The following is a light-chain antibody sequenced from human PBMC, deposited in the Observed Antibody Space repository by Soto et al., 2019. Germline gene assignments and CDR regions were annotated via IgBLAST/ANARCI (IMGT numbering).Light chain of an antibody. CDR2: LNSDGSH. CDR1: SGHSSYA. J-gene: IGLJ2*01. Sequence: QPVLTQSPSASASLGASVKLTCTLSSGHSSYAIAWHQQQPEKGPRYLMKLNSDGSHSKGDGIPDRFSGSSSGAERYLTISSLQSEDEADYYCQTWGTGIVVFGGGTQL. CDR3: QTWGTGIVV. V-gene: IGLV4-69*01.